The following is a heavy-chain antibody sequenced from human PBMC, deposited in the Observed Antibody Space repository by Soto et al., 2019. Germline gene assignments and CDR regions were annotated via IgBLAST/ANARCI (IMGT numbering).Heavy chain of an antibody. J-gene: IGHJ4*02. CDR2: ISSAGGT. Sequence: EVQLVESGGGLVQPGGSLRLSCAASGITVTNCFMTWLRQAPGKGLEWVSVISSAGGTYYADSVKGRFTISRDNYRNTLYLQMNPLRAEDTAVYYWARDELGGAYDFWHGGQGTLVTVSS. CDR1: GITVTNCF. CDR3: ARDELGGAYDFWH. V-gene: IGHV3-66*01. D-gene: IGHD3-3*01.